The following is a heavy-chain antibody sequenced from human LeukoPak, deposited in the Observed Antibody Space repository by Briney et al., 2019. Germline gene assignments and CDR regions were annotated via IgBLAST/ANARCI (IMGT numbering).Heavy chain of an antibody. V-gene: IGHV3-23*01. J-gene: IGHJ3*02. CDR1: GFTFSSYA. CDR3: AKVPRTQYYYDSNAFDI. D-gene: IGHD3-22*01. CDR2: ISGSGGST. Sequence: GGSLRRSCAASGFTFSSYAMSWVRQAPGKGLEWVSAISGSGGSTYYADSVKGRFTISRDNSKNTLYLQMNSLRAEDTAVYYCAKVPRTQYYYDSNAFDIWGQGTMVTVSS.